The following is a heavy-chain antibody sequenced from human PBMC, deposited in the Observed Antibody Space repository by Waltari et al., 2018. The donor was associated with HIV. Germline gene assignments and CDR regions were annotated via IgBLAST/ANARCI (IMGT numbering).Heavy chain of an antibody. CDR1: GFTFSSYW. J-gene: IGHJ4*02. CDR2: INQDGSQT. V-gene: IGHV3-7*01. CDR3: ARDQFGWFDSGPPS. Sequence: EVQLVESGGGLVQPGGSLRLSCAASGFTFSSYWMSWVRQAPGKGLEWVANINQDGSQTYYVDSVKCRFTISRDNTKNSLYLQMNSLRAEDSAVYYCARDQFGWFDSGPPSWGQGTLVTVSS. D-gene: IGHD3-10*01.